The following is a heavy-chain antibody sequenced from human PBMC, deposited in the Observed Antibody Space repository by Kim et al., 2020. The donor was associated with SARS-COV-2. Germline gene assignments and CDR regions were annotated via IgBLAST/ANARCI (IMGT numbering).Heavy chain of an antibody. D-gene: IGHD2-8*01. CDR1: GFTFGDYA. J-gene: IGHJ4*02. Sequence: GGSLRLSCAASGFTFGDYAMHWVRQAPGKGLEWVSGISWNSGNIGYADSVKGRFTISRDKAKNSLYLQMNSLRAEDTALYYCAKDMRSGTTNSFDYWGQGTLVTVSS. CDR3: AKDMRSGTTNSFDY. CDR2: ISWNSGNI. V-gene: IGHV3-9*01.